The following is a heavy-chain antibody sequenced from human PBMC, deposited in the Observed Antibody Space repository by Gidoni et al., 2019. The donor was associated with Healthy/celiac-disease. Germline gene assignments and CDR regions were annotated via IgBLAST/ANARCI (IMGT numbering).Heavy chain of an antibody. CDR1: GYSISSGYY. J-gene: IGHJ5*02. CDR3: ARSGLQHNWFDP. V-gene: IGHV4-38-2*01. CDR2: IYHRGST. D-gene: IGHD4-4*01. Sequence: QVQLQESGPGLVKPSETLSLTCAVSGYSISSGYYWGWLRQPPGKGLEWIGSIYHRGSTYYNPSLKSRVTISVDTSKNQFSLKLSSVTAADTAVDYCARSGLQHNWFDPWGQGTLVTVSS.